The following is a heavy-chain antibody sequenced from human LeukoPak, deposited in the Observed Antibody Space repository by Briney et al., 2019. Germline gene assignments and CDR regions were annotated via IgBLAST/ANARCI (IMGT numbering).Heavy chain of an antibody. CDR2: IIPIFGTA. D-gene: IGHD3-3*01. CDR3: AREGFYDFWSGFWFDP. Sequence: REASVKVSCKASGGTFSSYAISWVRQAPGHGLEWMGGIIPIFGTANYAQKFQGRVTITADESTSTAYMELSSLRSEDTAVYYCAREGFYDFWSGFWFDPWGQGTLVTVSS. J-gene: IGHJ5*02. V-gene: IGHV1-69*13. CDR1: GGTFSSYA.